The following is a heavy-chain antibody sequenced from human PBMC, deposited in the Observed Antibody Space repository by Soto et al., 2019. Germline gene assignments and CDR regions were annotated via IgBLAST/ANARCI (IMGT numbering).Heavy chain of an antibody. CDR3: ARDPSGDVVPAASDS. CDR1: GYTFSNYG. CDR2: IGPYDRKT. D-gene: IGHD2-2*01. V-gene: IGHV1-18*01. Sequence: HVQLVQSGAEVKTPGASVKVSCRTSGYTFSNYGISWVRQAPGQGLEWMGWIGPYDRKTDYAQNFQGRVTMTAYTSTSTAYMELRSLRSDDTAVYYCARDPSGDVVPAASDSWGQGTLVTVSS. J-gene: IGHJ4*02.